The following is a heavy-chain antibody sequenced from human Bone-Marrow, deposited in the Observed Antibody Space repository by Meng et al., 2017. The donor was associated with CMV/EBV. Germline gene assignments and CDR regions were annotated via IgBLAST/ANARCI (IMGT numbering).Heavy chain of an antibody. Sequence: ASVKVSCKASGYTFTSYGISWVRQAPGQGLEWMGWISAYNGNTNYAQKLQGRVTMTTDTSTSTAYMELRSLRSEDTAVYYCARVDGVVPYYYYGMDVWGQGTTVTVSS. CDR2: ISAYNGNT. J-gene: IGHJ6*02. CDR1: GYTFTSYG. V-gene: IGHV1-18*01. D-gene: IGHD3-3*01. CDR3: ARVDGVVPYYYYGMDV.